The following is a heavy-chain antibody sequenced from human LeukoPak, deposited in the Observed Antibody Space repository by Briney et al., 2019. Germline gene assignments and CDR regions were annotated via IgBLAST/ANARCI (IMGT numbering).Heavy chain of an antibody. CDR2: VDHSGST. D-gene: IGHD2-2*01. Sequence: SGTLSLTCGVSGGSISSTNWWSWVRQPPGKGLEWIGEVDHSGSTKYNPALKSRVTISVDKSKNQFSLRLTSVTAADTAVYYCARVHKYCSGISCYRFDPWGQGTLVGVSS. V-gene: IGHV4-4*02. J-gene: IGHJ5*02. CDR3: ARVHKYCSGISCYRFDP. CDR1: GGSISSTNW.